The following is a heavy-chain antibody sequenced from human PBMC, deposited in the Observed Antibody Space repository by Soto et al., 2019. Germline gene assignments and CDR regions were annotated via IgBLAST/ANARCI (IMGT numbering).Heavy chain of an antibody. Sequence: QVPLQASGPGLVKPSQTLSRTCSVSAGSISSGGYYWNWIRHPPGKGLEWIGYIYHSGGTYSSPSLRSGVTISVDSSKNQFSLKLSSVTAADTAVYYCARDRGGYGVYDYWGQGTLVTVSS. D-gene: IGHD5-12*01. CDR1: AGSISSGGYY. J-gene: IGHJ4*02. V-gene: IGHV4-31*03. CDR3: ARDRGGYGVYDY. CDR2: IYHSGGT.